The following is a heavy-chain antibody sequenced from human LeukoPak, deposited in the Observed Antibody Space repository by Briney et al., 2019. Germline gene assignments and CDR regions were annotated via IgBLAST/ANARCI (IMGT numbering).Heavy chain of an antibody. CDR1: GFTLSTYG. J-gene: IGHJ6*02. Sequence: GGSLRLSCAGSGFTLSTYGMTWVRQAPGKGLEWVSAISGSGDSTYYADSVKGRLTISRDISKSTLYLEMNSLKAEDSAIYYCSRGRYGDYSRSGYYYGMDVWGQGTTVTVSS. D-gene: IGHD4-17*01. CDR3: SRGRYGDYSRSGYYYGMDV. V-gene: IGHV3-23*01. CDR2: ISGSGDST.